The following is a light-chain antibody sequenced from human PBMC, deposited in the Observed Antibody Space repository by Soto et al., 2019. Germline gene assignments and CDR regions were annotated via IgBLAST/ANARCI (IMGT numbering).Light chain of an antibody. CDR3: QKSISAPIT. Sequence: DIQMTQSPSSLSASVGDRVTITCRASQSISSYLNWYQQKPGKAPKLLIYASSSLQSGVPSRFSGSGSVTDFTRTIAVLQPEDSASYFCQKSISAPITFGGGTKVEIK. J-gene: IGKJ4*01. CDR2: ASS. CDR1: QSISSY. V-gene: IGKV1-39*01.